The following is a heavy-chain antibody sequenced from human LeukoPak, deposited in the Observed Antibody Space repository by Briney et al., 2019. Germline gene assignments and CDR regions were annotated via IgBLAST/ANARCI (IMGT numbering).Heavy chain of an antibody. D-gene: IGHD2-2*01. V-gene: IGHV3-33*08. CDR1: GFTVSSNY. J-gene: IGHJ5*02. CDR3: ARGRRYCSSTSCYFWFDP. CDR2: IWYDGSNK. Sequence: GGSLRLSCAASGFTVSSNYMSWVRQAPGKGLEWVAVIWYDGSNKYYADSVKGRFTISRDNSKNTLYLQMNSLRAEDTAVYYCARGRRYCSSTSCYFWFDPWGQGTLVTVSS.